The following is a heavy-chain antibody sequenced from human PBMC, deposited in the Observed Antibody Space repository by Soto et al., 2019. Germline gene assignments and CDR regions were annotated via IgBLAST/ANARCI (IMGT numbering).Heavy chain of an antibody. CDR2: IYSSGST. J-gene: IGHJ4*02. CDR3: ARRASVAGTKYFDY. CDR1: GGSINDYY. Sequence: PSETLSLTCTVSGGSINDYYWSWIRQPPGKGLEWIGNIYSSGSTNYNPSLKSRVTISVDTSKNQFSLKLSSVTAADTAVYYCARRASVAGTKYFDYWGQGTLVT. V-gene: IGHV4-59*01. D-gene: IGHD6-19*01.